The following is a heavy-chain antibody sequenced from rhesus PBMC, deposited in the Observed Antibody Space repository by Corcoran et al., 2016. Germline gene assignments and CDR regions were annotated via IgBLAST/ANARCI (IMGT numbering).Heavy chain of an antibody. CDR2: INGNSSKT. V-gene: IGHV4-80*01. CDR1: GASISTYW. D-gene: IGHD4-29*01. J-gene: IGHJ6*01. CDR3: ERDMKYGNFYGLDS. Sequence: QVQLQESGPGLVKPSETLSLTCAVSGASISTYWWSWIRQSPGKGLEGIGEINGNSSKTYYNPSLKIRVTISKDASKNQFSLKVNSVTAADTAVYYCERDMKYGNFYGLDSWGQGVVVTVSS.